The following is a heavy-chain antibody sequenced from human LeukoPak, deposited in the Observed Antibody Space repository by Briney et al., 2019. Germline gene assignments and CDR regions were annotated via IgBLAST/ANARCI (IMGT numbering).Heavy chain of an antibody. CDR1: GFTFSSYE. V-gene: IGHV3-48*03. Sequence: PGGSLRLSCAASGFTFSSYEMNWVRQAPGKGLEWVSYISSSGSTIYYADTVKGRFTISRDYAKNSLYLQMNSLRAEDTAVYYCARGDGRTGTRVYWGQGTLVTVSS. CDR2: ISSSGSTI. D-gene: IGHD1-7*01. J-gene: IGHJ4*02. CDR3: ARGDGRTGTRVY.